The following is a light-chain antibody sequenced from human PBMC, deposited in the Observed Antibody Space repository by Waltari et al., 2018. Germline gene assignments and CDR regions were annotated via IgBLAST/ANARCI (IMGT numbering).Light chain of an antibody. V-gene: IGKV1-39*01. Sequence: ESQRSQSKAARYAEVGERVTITCRASQSISSYLNWYQQKPGKAPKLLIYAASSLQSGVPSRFSGSGSGTDFTLTISSLPPDDFATYYCQQSSRTPWTFGPVTQV. CDR2: AAS. CDR3: QQSSRTPWT. CDR1: QSISSY. J-gene: IGKJ1*01.